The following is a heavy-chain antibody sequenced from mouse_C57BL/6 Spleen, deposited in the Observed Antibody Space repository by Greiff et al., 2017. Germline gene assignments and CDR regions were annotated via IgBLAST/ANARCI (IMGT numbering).Heavy chain of an antibody. J-gene: IGHJ1*03. CDR1: GYTFTSYW. CDR3: ARGGNLYWYFDV. Sequence: QVQLQQPGAELVMPGASVKLSCKASGYTFTSYWMHWVKQRPGQGLEWIGEIDPSDSYTNYNQKFKGKTTLTVDKSSSTAYMQLSSLTSEDSAVYYCARGGNLYWYFDVRCTGTTVTVSS. D-gene: IGHD2-1*01. V-gene: IGHV1-69*01. CDR2: IDPSDSYT.